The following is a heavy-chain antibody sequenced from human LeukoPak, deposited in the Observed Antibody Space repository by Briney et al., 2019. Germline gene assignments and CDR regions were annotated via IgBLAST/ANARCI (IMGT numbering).Heavy chain of an antibody. V-gene: IGHV3-11*06. D-gene: IGHD6-19*01. CDR2: ISSINSYT. Sequence: GGSLRFSCSASGFTFSDYYMSWIRQAPGKGLQWVSYISSINSYTNYADSVKGRFTISRDNAKNSLYLQMNGLRAEDTAVYYCAIDKEESSGWYAYYYYGMDVWGKGTTVTASS. CDR3: AIDKEESSGWYAYYYYGMDV. J-gene: IGHJ6*04. CDR1: GFTFSDYY.